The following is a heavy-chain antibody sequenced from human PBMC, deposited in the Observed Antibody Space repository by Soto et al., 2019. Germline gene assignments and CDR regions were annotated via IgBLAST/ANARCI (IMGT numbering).Heavy chain of an antibody. CDR3: ARVPYSSSHFDP. D-gene: IGHD6-6*01. CDR2: IIPIFGTA. Sequence: GASVKVSCKASGGTFSSYAISWVRQAPGQGLEWMGGIIPIFGTANYAQKFQGRVTITADESTSTAYMELSSLRSEDTAVYYCARVPYSSSHFDPWGQGTLVTVSS. J-gene: IGHJ5*02. V-gene: IGHV1-69*13. CDR1: GGTFSSYA.